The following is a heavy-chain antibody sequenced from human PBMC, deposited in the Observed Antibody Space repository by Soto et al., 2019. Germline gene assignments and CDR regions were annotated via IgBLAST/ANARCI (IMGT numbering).Heavy chain of an antibody. CDR2: IWSDGGSK. D-gene: IGHD3-10*01. CDR1: GFTFSSYG. CDR3: ARNIKFDGDRIY. J-gene: IGHJ4*02. V-gene: IGHV3-33*01. Sequence: PGGSLRLSCAASGFTFSSYGMHWVRQAPGKGLEWVAVIWSDGGSKYYADSVKGRFTISRDNSKNTLYLQMNSLRAEDTAVYYCARNIKFDGDRIYWGQGTLVTVSS.